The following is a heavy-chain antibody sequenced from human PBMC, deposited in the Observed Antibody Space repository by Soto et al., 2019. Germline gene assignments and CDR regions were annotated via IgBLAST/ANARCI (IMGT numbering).Heavy chain of an antibody. V-gene: IGHV4-59*02. D-gene: IGHD4-17*01. CDR1: SGPDRSHN. CDR3: XRQGIDYLHGLVDV. J-gene: IGHJ6*02. CDR2: VYYTGDT. Sequence: QVQLQQSGPRLVKPSETLSLTCTVSSGPDRSHNWGWIRQPPGRGLEWIGYVYYTGDTAYNPSLRGRVTISAXXXXXXXSXXXXXXTAAXXAVXXXXRQGIDYLHGLVDVWGQGTTVSVSS.